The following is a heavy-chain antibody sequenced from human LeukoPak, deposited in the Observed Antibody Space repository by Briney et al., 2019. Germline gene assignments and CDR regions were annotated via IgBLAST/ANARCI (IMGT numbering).Heavy chain of an antibody. D-gene: IGHD2-21*01. J-gene: IGHJ4*02. CDR1: GFTFSSYG. Sequence: GGSLRLSCAASGFTFSSYGMHWVRQAPGKGLEWVAVISYDGSNKYYADSVKGRFTISRDNSKNTLYLQMNSLRAEDTAVYYCAKEIEGTNWGQGTLVTVSS. V-gene: IGHV3-30*18. CDR3: AKEIEGTN. CDR2: ISYDGSNK.